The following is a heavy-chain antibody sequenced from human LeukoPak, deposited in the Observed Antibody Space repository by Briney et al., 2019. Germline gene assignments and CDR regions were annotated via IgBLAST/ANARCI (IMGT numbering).Heavy chain of an antibody. CDR1: GDSVSSNSAA. CDR3: ASVGYSGYLYVDY. J-gene: IGHJ4*02. D-gene: IGHD5-12*01. Sequence: SQTLSLTCAISGDSVSSNSAAWNWIRQSPSRGLEWLGRTYYRSKWYNDYAVSVKSRITINPDPTKNQFSLQLNSVTPEDTAVYYCASVGYSGYLYVDYWGQGTLVTVSS. V-gene: IGHV6-1*01. CDR2: TYYRSKWYN.